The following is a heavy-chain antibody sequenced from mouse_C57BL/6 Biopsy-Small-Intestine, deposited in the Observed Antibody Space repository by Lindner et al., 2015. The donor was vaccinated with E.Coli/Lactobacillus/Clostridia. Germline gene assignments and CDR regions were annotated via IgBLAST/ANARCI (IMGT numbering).Heavy chain of an antibody. Sequence: VQLQESGAELVRPGTSVKVSCKASGYAFSNYLIEWIKQRPGQGLEWIGVVNPGTGGTNYNEKFKGKAVMTADKSSTTAYMQLSSLASEDSAAYFCTRGDGFPFAYWGQGTLVTVST. CDR3: TRGDGFPFAY. V-gene: IGHV1-54*01. CDR1: GYAFSNYL. J-gene: IGHJ3*01. CDR2: VNPGTGGT. D-gene: IGHD2-3*01.